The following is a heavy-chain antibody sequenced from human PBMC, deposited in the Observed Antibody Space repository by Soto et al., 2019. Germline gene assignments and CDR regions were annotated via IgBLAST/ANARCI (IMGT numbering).Heavy chain of an antibody. CDR2: IYYSGST. Sequence: SETLSLTCTVSGGSISSYYWSWIRQPPGKGLEWIGYIYYSGSTNYNPSLKSRVTISVDTSKNQFSLKLSSVTAADTAVYYCARGNYDFWSGPSWHWFDPWGQGTLVTVSS. J-gene: IGHJ5*02. CDR1: GGSISSYY. V-gene: IGHV4-59*01. D-gene: IGHD3-3*01. CDR3: ARGNYDFWSGPSWHWFDP.